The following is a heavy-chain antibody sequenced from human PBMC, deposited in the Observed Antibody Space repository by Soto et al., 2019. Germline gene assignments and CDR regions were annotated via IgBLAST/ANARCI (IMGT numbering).Heavy chain of an antibody. V-gene: IGHV1-18*01. J-gene: IGHJ6*02. Sequence: ASVKVSCKASGYTFTSYGISWVRQAPGQGLEWMGWISAYNGNTNYAQKLQGRVTMTTDTSTSTAYMELRSLRSDDTAVYYCARMAGTTVYYYGMDVWGQGTTVTVSS. CDR3: ARMAGTTVYYYGMDV. CDR1: GYTFTSYG. CDR2: ISAYNGNT. D-gene: IGHD1-7*01.